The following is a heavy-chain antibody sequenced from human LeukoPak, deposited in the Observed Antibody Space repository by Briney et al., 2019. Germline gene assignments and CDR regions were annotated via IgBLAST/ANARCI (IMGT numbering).Heavy chain of an antibody. CDR3: ATPGHYYDSSGLGYFDY. Sequence: SVKVSCKASGGTFSSYAISWVRQAPGQGLEWMGGIIPIFGTANYAQKFQGRVTITADESTSTAYMELSSLRSEDTAVYYCATPGHYYDSSGLGYFDYWGQGPLVTVSS. CDR1: GGTFSSYA. CDR2: IIPIFGTA. V-gene: IGHV1-69*01. J-gene: IGHJ4*02. D-gene: IGHD3-22*01.